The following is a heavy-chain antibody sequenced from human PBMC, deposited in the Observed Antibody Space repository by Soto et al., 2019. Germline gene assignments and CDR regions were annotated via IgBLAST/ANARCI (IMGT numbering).Heavy chain of an antibody. CDR2: INHSGST. D-gene: IGHD2-15*01. V-gene: IGHV4-34*01. J-gene: IGHJ3*02. Sequence: QVQLQQWGAGLLKPSETLSLTCAVYGGSFSGYYWSWIRQPPGKGLEWIGEINHSGSTNYNPSLKSRVTISVDTSKNQFSLKLSSVTAADTAVYYCARGSLEADIVVVVAAGLRAFDIWGQGTMVTVSS. CDR1: GGSFSGYY. CDR3: ARGSLEADIVVVVAAGLRAFDI.